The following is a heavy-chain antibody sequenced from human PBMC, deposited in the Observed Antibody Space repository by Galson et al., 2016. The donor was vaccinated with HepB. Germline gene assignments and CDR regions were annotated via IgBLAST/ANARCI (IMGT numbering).Heavy chain of an antibody. V-gene: IGHV2-70*01. CDR3: ARYLRSHGYYVMDV. J-gene: IGHJ6*02. D-gene: IGHD4-17*01. CDR2: IDWNGNK. Sequence: PALVKPTQTLTVTCTFSGFSLSTSGMAVSWIRQLPGKALEWLAVIDWNGNKFYSPSLTTRLTISKDTSKNQVVPTLTNMDPVDTATYFCARYLRSHGYYVMDVWGQGTTVTVSS. CDR1: GFSLSTSGMA.